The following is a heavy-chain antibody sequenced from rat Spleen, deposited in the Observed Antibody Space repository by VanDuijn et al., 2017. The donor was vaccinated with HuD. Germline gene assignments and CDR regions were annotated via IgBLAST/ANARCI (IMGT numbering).Heavy chain of an antibody. V-gene: IGHV5-7*01. J-gene: IGHJ2*01. CDR2: ISYDGDNT. D-gene: IGHD1-11*01. Sequence: EVQLVESGGGLVQPGRSMKLSCAASGFIFSDYDMAWVRQAPKKGLEWVATISYDGDNTYYRDSVKGRFTISRDNAKSTLYLQMDSLRSEDTATYYCARRTYGDYWGQGVMVAVSS. CDR1: GFIFSDYD. CDR3: ARRTYGDY.